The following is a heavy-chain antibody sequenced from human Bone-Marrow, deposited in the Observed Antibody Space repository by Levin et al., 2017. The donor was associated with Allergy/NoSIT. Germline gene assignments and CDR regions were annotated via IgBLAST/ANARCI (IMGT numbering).Heavy chain of an antibody. J-gene: IGHJ6*02. CDR1: GFTVSSNY. V-gene: IGHV3-53*01. CDR3: ARDLRSFTVTTPPSDGMDV. Sequence: GGSLRLSCAASGFTVSSNYMSWVRQAPGKGLEWVSVIYSGGSTYYADSVKGRFTISRDNSKNTLYLQMNSLRAEDTAVYYCARDLRSFTVTTPPSDGMDVWGQGTTVTVSS. D-gene: IGHD4-17*01. CDR2: IYSGGST.